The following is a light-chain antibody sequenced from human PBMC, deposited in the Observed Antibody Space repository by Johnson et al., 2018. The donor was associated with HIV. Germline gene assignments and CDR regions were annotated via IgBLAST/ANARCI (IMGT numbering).Light chain of an antibody. CDR2: DTD. CDR3: GTWDNSLSAGV. Sequence: QSVLTQPPSVSAAPGQKVTISCSGGTSNIGNNFVSWYQQVPGTAPKLLIYDTDKRPSGIPDRFSGSKSGTSATLGISGLQTGDEADYSCGTWDNSLSAGVFGSGTKVTVL. J-gene: IGLJ1*01. V-gene: IGLV1-51*01. CDR1: TSNIGNNF.